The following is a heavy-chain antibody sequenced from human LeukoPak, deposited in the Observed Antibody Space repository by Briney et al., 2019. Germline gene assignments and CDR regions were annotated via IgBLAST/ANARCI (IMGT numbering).Heavy chain of an antibody. V-gene: IGHV3-23*01. J-gene: IGHJ4*02. Sequence: GGSLRLSCSVSGITLSNYGMSWVRQAPGKGLEWVAGISDSGGRTNYADSVKGRFTISRDNPKNTLYLQMNSLRPEDTAVYFCAKRGVVIRVILVGFHKEAYYFDSWGQGVLVTVSS. CDR3: AKRGVVIRVILVGFHKEAYYFDS. CDR1: GITLSNYG. D-gene: IGHD3-22*01. CDR2: ISDSGGRT.